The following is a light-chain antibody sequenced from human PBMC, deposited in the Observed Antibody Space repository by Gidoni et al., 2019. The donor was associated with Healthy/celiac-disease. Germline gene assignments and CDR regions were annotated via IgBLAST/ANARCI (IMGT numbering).Light chain of an antibody. CDR3: GTWDSSLSAGVV. V-gene: IGLV1-51*01. Sequence: QSVSTQPPSVSAAPGQKVTISCSGSSPNIGNNYVSWYPQLPGTAPKLLIYGNNKRPSGVPDRCSGSKSGTSATLGITGLQTGDEADYYCGTWDSSLSAGVVFGGGTKRTVL. J-gene: IGLJ2*01. CDR2: GNN. CDR1: SPNIGNNY.